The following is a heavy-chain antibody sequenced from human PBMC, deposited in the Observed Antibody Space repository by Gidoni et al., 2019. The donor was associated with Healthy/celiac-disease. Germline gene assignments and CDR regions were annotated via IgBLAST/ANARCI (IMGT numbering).Heavy chain of an antibody. V-gene: IGHV4-39*01. J-gene: IGHJ6*02. CDR3: ASLATRFAAAGTYYYCYGMDV. CDR2: IYYSGST. Sequence: QLQLQESGPGLVKPSETLSLTCTVSGGSISSSSYSWGWIRQPPGKGLEWIGSIYYSGSTYYNPSLKSRVTISVDTSKNQFALKLSSVTAADTAVYYCASLATRFAAAGTYYYCYGMDVWGQGTTVTVSS. D-gene: IGHD6-13*01. CDR1: GGSISSSSYS.